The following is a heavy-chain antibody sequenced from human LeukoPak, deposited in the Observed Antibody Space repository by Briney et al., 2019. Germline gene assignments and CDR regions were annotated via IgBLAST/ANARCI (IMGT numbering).Heavy chain of an antibody. CDR2: IYYSGST. CDR3: ARLILTWYYDSSGFPAFDI. V-gene: IGHV4-39*01. CDR1: GGSISSSSYY. D-gene: IGHD3-22*01. Sequence: SETLSLTCTVSGGSISSSSYYWGWIRQPPGKGLEWIGSIYYSGSTYYNPSLKSRVTISVDTSKNQFSLKLSSVTAADTAVYYCARLILTWYYDSSGFPAFDIWGQGTMVTVSS. J-gene: IGHJ3*02.